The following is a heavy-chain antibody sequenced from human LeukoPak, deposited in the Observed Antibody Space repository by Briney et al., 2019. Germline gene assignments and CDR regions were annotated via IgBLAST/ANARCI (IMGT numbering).Heavy chain of an antibody. CDR2: IDHTGIS. J-gene: IGHJ6*02. D-gene: IGHD4-17*01. V-gene: IGHV4-34*01. Sequence: SETLSLTCAVYGGSFSDYYWSWIRQPPGKGLEWIGEIDHTGISHYNPSLKSRVTISVDTSKNQFSLKLSSVTAADTAVYSCARGRGVTTLLGNYYYYGVDVWGQGTTVTVSS. CDR1: GGSFSDYY. CDR3: ARGRGVTTLLGNYYYYGVDV.